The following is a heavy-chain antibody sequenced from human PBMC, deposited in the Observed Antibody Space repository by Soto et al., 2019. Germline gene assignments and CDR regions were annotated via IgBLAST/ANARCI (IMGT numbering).Heavy chain of an antibody. CDR3: AREPTYRTHAFDI. D-gene: IGHD3-16*02. V-gene: IGHV3-21*01. J-gene: IGHJ3*02. CDR1: VFTFSSYS. CDR2: ISSSSSYI. Sequence: VGSLRLSCAASVFTFSSYSMNCVRHAPGKWLEWVSSISSSSSYIYYADSVKGRFTISRDNAKNSLYLQMNSLRAEDTAVYYWAREPTYRTHAFDIWGQGTMVTVSS.